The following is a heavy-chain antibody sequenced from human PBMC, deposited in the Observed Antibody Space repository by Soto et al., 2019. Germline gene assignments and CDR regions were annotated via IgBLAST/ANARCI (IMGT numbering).Heavy chain of an antibody. V-gene: IGHV1-2*04. CDR3: ARLPTGSSYYCDY. D-gene: IGHD6-6*01. J-gene: IGHJ4*02. CDR2: INPNSGGT. CDR1: GYTFTGDY. Sequence: QVQLVQSGAEVKEPGASVKVSCKASGYTFTGDYLHWVRQAPGQGLEWMGWINPNSGGTNYAQTFHGWVTMTRDTSLSTAYMELSRLRSDDTAVYYCARLPTGSSYYCDYWGQGTLVTVYS.